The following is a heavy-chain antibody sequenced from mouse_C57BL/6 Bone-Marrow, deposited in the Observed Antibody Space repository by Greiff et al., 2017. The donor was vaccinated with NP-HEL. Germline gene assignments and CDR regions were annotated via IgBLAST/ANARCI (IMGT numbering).Heavy chain of an antibody. CDR3: ARATYHY. Sequence: VQLQQSGAELARPGASVKLSCTASGYTFTSYGISWVKQRTGQGLEWIGEIYPRSGNTYYNEKFKGKATLTADKSSSSAYMELRSLTSEDSAVYFCARATYHYWGQGTTLTVAS. CDR2: IYPRSGNT. CDR1: GYTFTSYG. J-gene: IGHJ2*01. D-gene: IGHD5-5*01. V-gene: IGHV1-81*01.